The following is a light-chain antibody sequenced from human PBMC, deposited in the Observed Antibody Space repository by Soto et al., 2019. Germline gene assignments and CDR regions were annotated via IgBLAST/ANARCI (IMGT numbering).Light chain of an antibody. CDR1: QSISSW. CDR3: QQYNSYSRFT. V-gene: IGKV1-5*03. J-gene: IGKJ3*01. CDR2: KAS. Sequence: DIQMTQSPSTLSASVGDRVTITCRASQSISSWLAWYQQKPGKAPKLLIYKASSLESGVPSRFSGSGSGTDFTLTISSLQPDDFAPYYCQQYNSYSRFTFGPGTKVDIK.